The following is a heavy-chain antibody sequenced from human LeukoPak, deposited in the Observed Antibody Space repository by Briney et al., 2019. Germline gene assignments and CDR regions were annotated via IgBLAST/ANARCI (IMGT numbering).Heavy chain of an antibody. CDR1: GGSFSGYY. Sequence: SETLSLTCAVYGGSFSGYYWSWIRQPPGKGLEWIGEINHSGSTNYNPSLKSRVTISVDTSKNQFSLRLSSVTAADTAVYYCARVVAVAGRDYWGQGTLVTVSS. V-gene: IGHV4-34*01. CDR2: INHSGST. J-gene: IGHJ4*02. CDR3: ARVVAVAGRDY. D-gene: IGHD6-19*01.